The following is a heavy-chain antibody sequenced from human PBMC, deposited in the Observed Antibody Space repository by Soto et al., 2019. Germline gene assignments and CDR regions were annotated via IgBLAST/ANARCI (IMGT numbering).Heavy chain of an antibody. V-gene: IGHV3-23*01. CDR1: GFTFSSYT. Sequence: GGSLRLSCAASGFTFSSYTMTWVRQAPGRGLEFVSAISGSGGTTYYAGSVKGRFTISRDNSKNTLYLQMNSLRAEDTAVYYCAKESVVGNYWGQGTLVTVSS. CDR2: ISGSGGTT. CDR3: AKESVVGNY. J-gene: IGHJ4*02. D-gene: IGHD1-26*01.